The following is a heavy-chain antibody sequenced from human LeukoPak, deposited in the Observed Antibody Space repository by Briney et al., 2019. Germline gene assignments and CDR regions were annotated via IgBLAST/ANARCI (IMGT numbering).Heavy chain of an antibody. D-gene: IGHD1-26*01. CDR3: ATEVGATIGSTDY. CDR1: GFTFSSYG. V-gene: IGHV3-33*01. J-gene: IGHJ4*02. Sequence: GGSLRLSCAAFGFTFSSYGMHWVRQAPGKGLEWVAVIWYDGSNKYYADSVKGRFTISRDNSKNTLYLQMNSLRAEDTAVYYCATEVGATIGSTDYWGQGTLVTVSS. CDR2: IWYDGSNK.